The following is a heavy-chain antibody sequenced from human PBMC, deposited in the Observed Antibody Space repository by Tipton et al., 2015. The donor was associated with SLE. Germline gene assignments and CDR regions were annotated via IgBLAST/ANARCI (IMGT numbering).Heavy chain of an antibody. CDR1: DDSFSSRY. J-gene: IGHJ4*02. CDR2: IYYSRHT. D-gene: IGHD2-15*01. CDR3: ARGSVVADDY. Sequence: TLSLTCAVSDDSFSSRYWSWVRQSPGKGLAWIGYIYYSRHTNYNPSLESRVTISVDTSKNQLSLKLTSVTAADTAVYYCARGSVVADDYWGQGTLVTVSS. V-gene: IGHV4-59*11.